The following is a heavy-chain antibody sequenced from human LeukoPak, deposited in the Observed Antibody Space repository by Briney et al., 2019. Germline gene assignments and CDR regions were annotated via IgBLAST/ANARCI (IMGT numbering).Heavy chain of an antibody. CDR1: GFTFSSYW. CDR3: AKDRPRDEGSDYYFDY. D-gene: IGHD3-10*01. J-gene: IGHJ4*02. CDR2: INTDGSST. V-gene: IGHV3-74*01. Sequence: PGGSLRLSCAASGFTFSSYWMHWVRQAPGKGLVWVSLINTDGSSTDYADSVKGRFTISRGNSKNTLYLQMNSLRAEDTAVYYCAKDRPRDEGSDYYFDYWGQGTLVTVSS.